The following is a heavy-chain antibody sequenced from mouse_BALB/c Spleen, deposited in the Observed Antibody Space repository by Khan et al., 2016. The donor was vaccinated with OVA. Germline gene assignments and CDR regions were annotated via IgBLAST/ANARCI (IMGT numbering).Heavy chain of an antibody. D-gene: IGHD1-1*01. V-gene: IGHV3-2*02. Sequence: EVQLQESGPGLVKPSQSLSLTCTVTGYSITSGYAWNWIRQFPGNKLEWMGYISYSVSTSYNPSLKSRISITRDTSKNQFFRQLNSVTTEDTATYYCARKNYYGYAMDYWGQGTSVTVSS. J-gene: IGHJ4*01. CDR1: GYSITSGYA. CDR3: ARKNYYGYAMDY. CDR2: ISYSVST.